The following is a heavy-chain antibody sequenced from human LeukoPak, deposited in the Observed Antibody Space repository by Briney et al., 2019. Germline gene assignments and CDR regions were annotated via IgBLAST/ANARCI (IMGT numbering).Heavy chain of an antibody. Sequence: SETLSLTCTVSGGSISSYYWSWIRQPAGKGLEWIGRIYTSGSTNYNPSLKSRVTMSVDTSKNQFSLKLSSVTAADTAVYYCARDPRSGIGVVIANWFDPWGQGTLVTVSS. V-gene: IGHV4-4*07. CDR1: GGSISSYY. J-gene: IGHJ5*02. CDR2: IYTSGST. CDR3: ARDPRSGIGVVIANWFDP. D-gene: IGHD3-3*01.